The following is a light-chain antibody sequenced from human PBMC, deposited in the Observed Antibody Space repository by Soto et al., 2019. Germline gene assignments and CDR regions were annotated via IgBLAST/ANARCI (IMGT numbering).Light chain of an antibody. CDR1: QGIDRW. Sequence: DIPMTQSQSSLSASVGDRVTITCRASQGIDRWVAWSQPKTGKEHKVLSDAASSLRSGVPSRVSGSGSGTACSRTINSLQTEEFATYYCKQSKSFPLTFGGGTKVDIK. CDR2: AAS. V-gene: IGKV1-12*01. CDR3: KQSKSFPLT. J-gene: IGKJ4*01.